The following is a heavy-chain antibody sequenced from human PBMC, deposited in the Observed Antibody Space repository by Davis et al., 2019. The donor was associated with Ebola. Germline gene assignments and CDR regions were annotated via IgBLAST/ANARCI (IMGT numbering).Heavy chain of an antibody. Sequence: GGSLRLSCAASGFTFSSYEMNWVRQAPGKGLEWVSYISSSGSTIYYADSVKGRFTISRDNAKNSLYLQMNSLRAEDTAVYYCAREPETYYYGSGSYYGGNWFDPWGQGTLVTVSS. D-gene: IGHD3-10*01. CDR2: ISSSGSTI. J-gene: IGHJ5*02. V-gene: IGHV3-48*03. CDR1: GFTFSSYE. CDR3: AREPETYYYGSGSYYGGNWFDP.